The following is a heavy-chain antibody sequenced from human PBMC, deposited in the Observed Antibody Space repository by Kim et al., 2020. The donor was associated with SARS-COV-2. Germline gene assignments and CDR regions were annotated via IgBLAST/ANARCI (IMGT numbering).Heavy chain of an antibody. CDR3: ARQGLLGAFDI. D-gene: IGHD2-15*01. CDR2: IYYSGST. Sequence: SETLSLTCTVSGGSISSYYWSWIRQPPGKGLEWIGYIYYSGSTNYNPSLKSRVTISVDTSKNQFSLKLSSVTAADTAVYYCARQGLLGAFDIWGQGTMVTVSS. V-gene: IGHV4-59*08. J-gene: IGHJ3*02. CDR1: GGSISSYY.